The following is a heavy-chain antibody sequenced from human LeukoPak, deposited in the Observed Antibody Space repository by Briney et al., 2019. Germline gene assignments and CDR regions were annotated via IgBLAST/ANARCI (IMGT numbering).Heavy chain of an antibody. CDR3: ARRKTLDY. CDR1: GFTFTGYW. J-gene: IGHJ4*02. Sequence: GGSLRLSCAASGFTFTGYWMTWVRQAPGQRLEWVANIKEDGSEKYYVDSVKGRFTISRDSARNSLYLQMNSLRAEDTAVYYCARRKTLDYWGQGTLVTVSS. V-gene: IGHV3-7*01. CDR2: IKEDGSEK.